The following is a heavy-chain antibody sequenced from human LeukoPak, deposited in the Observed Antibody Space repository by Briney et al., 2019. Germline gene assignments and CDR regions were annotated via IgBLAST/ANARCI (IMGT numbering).Heavy chain of an antibody. Sequence: GGSLRLSCAASGFTFSSYGMHWVRQAPGKGLERVAVIWYDGSHKYYADSVKGRFTISRDNSKNTLYLQMNSLRAEDTAVYYCARDLYNWNDGGYFDYWGQGTLVTVSS. CDR3: ARDLYNWNDGGYFDY. J-gene: IGHJ4*02. CDR2: IWYDGSHK. V-gene: IGHV3-33*01. CDR1: GFTFSSYG. D-gene: IGHD1-1*01.